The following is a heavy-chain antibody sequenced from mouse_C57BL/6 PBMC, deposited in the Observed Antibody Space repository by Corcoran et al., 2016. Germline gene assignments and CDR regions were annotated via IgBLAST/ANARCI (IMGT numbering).Heavy chain of an antibody. CDR3: ARRGYYSNSFAY. D-gene: IGHD2-5*01. Sequence: QIQLVQSGPELKKPGETVKISCKASGYTFTTYGMSWVKQAPGKGLKWMGWINTYSGVPTYADDFKGRFAFSLETSASTAYLQINNLKNEDTATYFCARRGYYSNSFAYWGQGTLVTVSA. V-gene: IGHV9-3*01. CDR1: GYTFTTYG. J-gene: IGHJ3*01. CDR2: INTYSGVP.